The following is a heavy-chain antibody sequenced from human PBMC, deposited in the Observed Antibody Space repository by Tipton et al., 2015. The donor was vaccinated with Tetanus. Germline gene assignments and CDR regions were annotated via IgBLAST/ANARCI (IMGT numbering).Heavy chain of an antibody. V-gene: IGHV4-31*03. J-gene: IGHJ4*02. Sequence: TLSLTCTVSGGSISTGGYSWNWTRQLPGKGLEWIGYIYDSGNTHYNPSPKSRVTISIDGSKTQFSLKLTSVTAADTAVYYCARNHPPRGYPYGGFHSWGQGTLVTVSS. D-gene: IGHD5-12*01. CDR2: IYDSGNT. CDR3: ARNHPPRGYPYGGFHS. CDR1: GGSISTGGYS.